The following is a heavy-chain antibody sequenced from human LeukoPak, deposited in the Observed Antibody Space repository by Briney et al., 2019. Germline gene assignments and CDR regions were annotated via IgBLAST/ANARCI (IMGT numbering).Heavy chain of an antibody. CDR1: GFSLNTSGLC. D-gene: IGHD3-22*01. J-gene: IGHJ4*02. V-gene: IGHV2-70*11. Sequence: SGPMLVNPTQTLTLTCTFSGFSLNTSGLCVSWIRQPPGKALEWLARIDWDDDTYYNTSLKTRLTISKDTSKNQVVLTMTNMDPVDTATYYCARTCEITVIVVGPFDYWGQGTLVTVSS. CDR2: IDWDDDT. CDR3: ARTCEITVIVVGPFDY.